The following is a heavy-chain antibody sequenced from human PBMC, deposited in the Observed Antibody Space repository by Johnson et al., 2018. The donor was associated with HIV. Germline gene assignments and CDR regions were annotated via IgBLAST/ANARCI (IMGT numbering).Heavy chain of an antibody. J-gene: IGHJ3*02. CDR2: ISGSGGNT. V-gene: IGHV3-23*01. CDR1: GFTFSSYG. D-gene: IGHD4-23*01. Sequence: VQLLESGGGLVQPGGSLRLSCAASGFTFSSYGMHWVRQAPGKGLECVSVISGSGGNTYYADSVKGRFTISRDNSKNTLYLQMNSLRAEDTAVYYCASYGWGGNDAFDIWGQGTMVTVSS. CDR3: ASYGWGGNDAFDI.